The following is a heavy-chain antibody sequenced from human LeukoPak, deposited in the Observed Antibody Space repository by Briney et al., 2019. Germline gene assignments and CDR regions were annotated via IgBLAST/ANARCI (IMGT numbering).Heavy chain of an antibody. J-gene: IGHJ3*02. V-gene: IGHV3-23*01. D-gene: IGHD1-20*01. CDR2: ISGSGTST. Sequence: GGSLRLSCAASGFTFSNYAMSWVRQAPGKGLEWVSGISGSGTSTYYADSVKGRFTISRDNSKSTLYLQMNSLRVEDTAVYYCAKGITATTGIFDIWGQGTMVTVSS. CDR1: GFTFSNYA. CDR3: AKGITATTGIFDI.